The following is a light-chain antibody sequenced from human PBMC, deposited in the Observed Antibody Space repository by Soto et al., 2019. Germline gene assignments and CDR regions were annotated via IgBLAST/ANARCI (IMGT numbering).Light chain of an antibody. Sequence: EIVLTQSPGTLSLSPGERATLSCRASESVSNDHLAWYQRKPGQAPRLLIYGASYRPTDIPYRLSGSGSGTVFTLTIARLEAEYFAVYIFQQYGSTPPTFGLGNKVEI. CDR3: QQYGSTPPT. V-gene: IGKV3-20*01. J-gene: IGKJ1*01. CDR1: ESVSNDH. CDR2: GAS.